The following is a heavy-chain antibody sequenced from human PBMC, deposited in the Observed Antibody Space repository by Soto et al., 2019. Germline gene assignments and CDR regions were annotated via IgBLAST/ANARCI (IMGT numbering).Heavy chain of an antibody. D-gene: IGHD3-9*01. J-gene: IGHJ4*02. V-gene: IGHV1-69*02. CDR1: GGTFSTYS. CDR2: IIPILGIP. CDR3: AGEPYYDILAGYSDFDS. Sequence: QVPLVQSGAEVKKPGSSVKVSCKASGGTFSTYSINWVRPAPGQGLEWLGRIIPILGIPNYAQKFQGRVTITADKSTSTAYMELSSLRSEDTAGYYCAGEPYYDILAGYSDFDSWGQGTLVTVSS.